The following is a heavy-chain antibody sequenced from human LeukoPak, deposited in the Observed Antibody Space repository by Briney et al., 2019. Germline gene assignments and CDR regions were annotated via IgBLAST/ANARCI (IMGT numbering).Heavy chain of an antibody. Sequence: GGSLRLSCAASGFPFSASAIHWVRQASGKGLEWIGRIRIKANSYATAYAASVKGRFTISRDDSKNTAYLEMNSLKTEDTAVYYCTRHTTAATGTASDIWGQGTVVTVSS. CDR3: TRHTTAATGTASDI. J-gene: IGHJ3*02. D-gene: IGHD6-13*01. V-gene: IGHV3-73*01. CDR2: IRIKANSYAT. CDR1: GFPFSASA.